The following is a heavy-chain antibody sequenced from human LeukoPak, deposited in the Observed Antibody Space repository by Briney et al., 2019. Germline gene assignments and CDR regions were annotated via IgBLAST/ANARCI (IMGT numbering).Heavy chain of an antibody. D-gene: IGHD1-26*01. CDR3: ANWEGGRYFQH. J-gene: IGHJ1*01. V-gene: IGHV3-21*04. CDR2: ISSSSSYI. Sequence: PGGSLRLSCAASGFTFSGYSMNWVRQAPGKGLEWVSSISSSSSYIYYADSVKGRFTISRDNSKNTLYLQMNSLRAEDTAVYYCANWEGGRYFQHWGQGTLVTVSS. CDR1: GFTFSGYS.